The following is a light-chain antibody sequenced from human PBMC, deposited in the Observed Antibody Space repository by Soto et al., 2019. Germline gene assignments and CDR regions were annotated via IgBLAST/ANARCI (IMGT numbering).Light chain of an antibody. CDR1: SSDVGDYKY. V-gene: IGLV2-14*01. Sequence: QSALTQPASVSGSPGQSITISCTGTSSDVGDYKYVSWYQQHPGKAPKLMIYDVSNRPSGVSNRFSGSKSGSTASLTISGLQAEDEADYYCSSYTSSTTRVFGTGTKVTVL. CDR3: SSYTSSTTRV. CDR2: DVS. J-gene: IGLJ1*01.